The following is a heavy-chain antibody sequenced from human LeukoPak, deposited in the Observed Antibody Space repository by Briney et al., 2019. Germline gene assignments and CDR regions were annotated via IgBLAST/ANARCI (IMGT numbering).Heavy chain of an antibody. CDR3: ARRGSGWNFDY. Sequence: PSETLSLTCTVSGGSISIYYWSCIRQPPGKGLEWIGYIYTSGSTNYNPSLKSRVTISVDTSKNQFSLKLSSVTAADTAVYYCARRGSGWNFDYWGQGTLVTVSS. CDR2: IYTSGST. CDR1: GGSISIYY. D-gene: IGHD6-19*01. V-gene: IGHV4-4*08. J-gene: IGHJ4*02.